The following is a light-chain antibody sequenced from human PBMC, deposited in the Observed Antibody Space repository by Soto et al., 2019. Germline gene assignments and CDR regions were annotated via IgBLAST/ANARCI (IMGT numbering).Light chain of an antibody. CDR3: QQYGSIPLT. V-gene: IGKV3-20*01. CDR2: GVS. J-gene: IGKJ4*01. Sequence: KVLTQSQGTLSLSPGERATLSCRASQSVSSRYLAWYQQNPGQAPRLLIYGVSRRDTGIPDRFSGSGSETDFTLPLNRLEPEDFEVYYCQQYGSIPLTFGGGTKVDIK. CDR1: QSVSSRY.